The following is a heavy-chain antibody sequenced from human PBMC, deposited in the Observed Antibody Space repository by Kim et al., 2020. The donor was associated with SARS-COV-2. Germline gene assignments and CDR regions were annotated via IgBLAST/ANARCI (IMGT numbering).Heavy chain of an antibody. CDR3: ARVESPELYSSGKEGFDY. Sequence: ASVKVSCKASGYTFTSYDINWVRQATGQGLEWMGWMNPNSGNTGYAQKFQGRVTMTRNTSISTAYMELSSLRSEDTAVYYCARVESPELYSSGKEGFDYWGQGTLVTVSS. V-gene: IGHV1-8*01. CDR2: MNPNSGNT. D-gene: IGHD6-19*01. CDR1: GYTFTSYD. J-gene: IGHJ4*02.